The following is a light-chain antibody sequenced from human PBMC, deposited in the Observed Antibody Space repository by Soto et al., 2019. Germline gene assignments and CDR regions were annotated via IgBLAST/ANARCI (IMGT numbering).Light chain of an antibody. V-gene: IGLV1-44*01. CDR2: SNN. J-gene: IGLJ2*01. CDR1: SSNIGSNT. CDR3: AAWDDSLNGVV. Sequence: QSVLTQPPSASGTPGQXVTISCSGSSSNIGSNTVNWYQQLPGTAPKLLIYSNNQRPSGVPDRFSGSKSGTSASLAISGLQSEDEADYYCAAWDDSLNGVVFGGGTKVTVL.